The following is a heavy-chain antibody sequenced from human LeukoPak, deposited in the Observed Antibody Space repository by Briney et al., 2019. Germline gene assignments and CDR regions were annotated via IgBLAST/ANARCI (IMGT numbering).Heavy chain of an antibody. Sequence: ASVKVSCKASGYTFKGYYVHWVRQAPGQGLEWMGIINPSGGSTSYAQKFQGRVTMTRDMSTSTVYMELSSLRSEDTAVYYCASVPWWQEYYYFDYWGQGTLVTVSS. CDR2: INPSGGST. D-gene: IGHD2-15*01. V-gene: IGHV1-46*02. CDR3: ASVPWWQEYYYFDY. CDR1: GYTFKGYY. J-gene: IGHJ4*02.